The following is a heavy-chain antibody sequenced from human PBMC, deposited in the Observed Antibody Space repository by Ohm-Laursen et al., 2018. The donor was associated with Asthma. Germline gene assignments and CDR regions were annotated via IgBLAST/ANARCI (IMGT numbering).Heavy chain of an antibody. CDR1: GFTFSTYW. D-gene: IGHD6-19*01. Sequence: SLRLSCAASGFTFSTYWMSWVRQAPGKGLEWVANIKEDGSEKYSVDSVKGRFTISRDNAKNSLSLQMNSLRAEDTAVYYCAKDGAHNSSGWRLDYWGQGTLVTVSS. J-gene: IGHJ4*02. V-gene: IGHV3-7*01. CDR2: IKEDGSEK. CDR3: AKDGAHNSSGWRLDY.